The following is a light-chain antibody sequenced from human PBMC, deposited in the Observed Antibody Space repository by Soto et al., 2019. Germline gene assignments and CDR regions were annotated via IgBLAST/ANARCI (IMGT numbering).Light chain of an antibody. CDR3: QQYKNWPPLT. CDR2: GAS. Sequence: EIVMTQSPATLSVSPGERATLSCRASQSVSSNLAWYQQKPGQAPRLLIYGASTRATGIPARFSGSGSGTEFTPTYGSLQCEDFAVYYWQQYKNWPPLTVGGGTKVEPK. J-gene: IGKJ4*01. CDR1: QSVSSN. V-gene: IGKV3-15*01.